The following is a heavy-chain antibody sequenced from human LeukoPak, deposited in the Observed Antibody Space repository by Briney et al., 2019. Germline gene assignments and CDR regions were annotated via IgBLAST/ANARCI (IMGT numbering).Heavy chain of an antibody. D-gene: IGHD6-6*01. V-gene: IGHV1-8*01. CDR2: MNPNSGNT. Sequence: GASVKVSCKASGYTFTSYGINWVRQATGQGLEWMGWMNPNSGNTGYAQKFQGRVTMTRNTSISTAYVELSSLRSEDTAVYYCARVYSNSLTYYYYYYYMDIWGKGTTVTVSS. CDR3: ARVYSNSLTYYYYYYYMDI. CDR1: GYTFTSYG. J-gene: IGHJ6*03.